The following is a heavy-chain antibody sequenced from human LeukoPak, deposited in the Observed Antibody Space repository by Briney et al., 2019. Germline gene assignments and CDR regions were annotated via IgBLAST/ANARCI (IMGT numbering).Heavy chain of an antibody. D-gene: IGHD5-24*01. V-gene: IGHV3-30*04. CDR2: TSNDERNK. J-gene: IGHJ4*02. CDR1: GFNFHNFA. Sequence: GGSLRLSCEASGFNFHNFAMHWVRQAPGKGLEWVAVTSNDERNKYYTDSVKGRFTISRDNSKSTVYLQMNSLRPEDTAVYYCARPSPPGDGYNPCDYWGPGALVIVSS. CDR3: ARPSPPGDGYNPCDY.